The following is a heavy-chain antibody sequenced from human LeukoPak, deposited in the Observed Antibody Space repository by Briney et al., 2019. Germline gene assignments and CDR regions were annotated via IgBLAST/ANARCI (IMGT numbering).Heavy chain of an antibody. CDR2: IIPIFGTA. D-gene: IGHD6-6*01. J-gene: IGHJ4*02. CDR3: ARSEQLQYYFDY. V-gene: IGHV1-69*05. CDR1: GGTFSSYA. Sequence: SVKVSCKASGGTFSSYAISWVRQAPGQGLEWMGRIIPIFGTANYAQKFQGRVTTTTDESTSTAYMELSSLRSEDTAVYYCARSEQLQYYFDYWGQGTLVTVSS.